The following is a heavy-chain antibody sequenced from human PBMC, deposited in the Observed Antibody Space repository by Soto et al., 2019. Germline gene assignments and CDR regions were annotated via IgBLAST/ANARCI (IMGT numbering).Heavy chain of an antibody. D-gene: IGHD5-18*01. J-gene: IGHJ4*02. V-gene: IGHV3-53*01. Sequence: GSLRLPCASSVSTVAINYMSWVPQAPGKRLECGSLIYSGVSSYYADSVKSRVTLSRDNSNNTLYLQMNNPRAQDTPVYYCAYSESGYSYGIRIWGQGTPVTVSS. CDR2: IYSGVSS. CDR3: AYSESGYSYGIRI. CDR1: VSTVAINY.